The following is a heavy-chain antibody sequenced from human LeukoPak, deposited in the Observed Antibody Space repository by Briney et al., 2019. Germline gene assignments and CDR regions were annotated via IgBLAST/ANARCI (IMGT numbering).Heavy chain of an antibody. D-gene: IGHD2-15*01. CDR2: INPNSGGT. Sequence: APVKVSCKASGYTFTGYYMHWVRQAPGQGLEWMGWINPNSGGTNYAQKFQGRVTMTRDTSISTAYMELSRLRSDDTAVYYCARAGGGSFRFDYWGQGTLVTVSS. J-gene: IGHJ4*02. CDR3: ARAGGGSFRFDY. V-gene: IGHV1-2*02. CDR1: GYTFTGYY.